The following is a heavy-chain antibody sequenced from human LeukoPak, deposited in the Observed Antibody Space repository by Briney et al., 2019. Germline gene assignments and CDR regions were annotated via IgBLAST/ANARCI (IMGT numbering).Heavy chain of an antibody. CDR3: VKQYGSGSYYSLRGMDV. Sequence: GRSLRLSCAASGFTFSSYGMHWVRQAPGKGLEWVAVISYDGNNKYYADSVKGRFTISRDNSKNTLYLQMNSLSTEDTAVYYCVKQYGSGSYYSLRGMDVWGQGTTVTVSS. D-gene: IGHD3-10*01. CDR1: GFTFSSYG. CDR2: ISYDGNNK. J-gene: IGHJ6*02. V-gene: IGHV3-30*18.